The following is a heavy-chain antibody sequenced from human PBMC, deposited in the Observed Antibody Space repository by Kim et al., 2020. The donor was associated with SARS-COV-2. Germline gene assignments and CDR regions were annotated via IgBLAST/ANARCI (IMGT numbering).Heavy chain of an antibody. CDR3: AKDSGRVREDYGMDV. Sequence: GGSLRLSCAASGFTFDDYAMHWVRQAPGKGLEWVSGISWNSGTIGYADSVKGRFTISRDNAKNSLYLQMNSLRAEDTALYYCAKDSGRVREDYGMDVWG. J-gene: IGHJ6*02. CDR2: ISWNSGTI. CDR1: GFTFDDYA. D-gene: IGHD3-10*01. V-gene: IGHV3-9*01.